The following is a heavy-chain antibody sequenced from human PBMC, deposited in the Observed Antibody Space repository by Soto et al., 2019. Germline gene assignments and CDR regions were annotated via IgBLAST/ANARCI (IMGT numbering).Heavy chain of an antibody. CDR2: SNAGNGNT. V-gene: IGHV1-3*02. J-gene: IGHJ4*02. Sequence: QVQLVQSGAEVKKPGASVKVSCKASGYTFTSYAMHWVRQAPGQRLEWMGWSNAGNGNTKYSQEFQGRVTMTRDTSASTAYLELSSLRSDDTAVYYCARDLEGILTGYHSSGVAFDSWGQGTLVTVSS. D-gene: IGHD3-9*01. CDR3: ARDLEGILTGYHSSGVAFDS. CDR1: GYTFTSYA.